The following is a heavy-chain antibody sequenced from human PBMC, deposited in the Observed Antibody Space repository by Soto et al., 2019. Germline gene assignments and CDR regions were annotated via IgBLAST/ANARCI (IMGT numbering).Heavy chain of an antibody. CDR1: GYTFTSYA. CDR2: INAGNGNT. D-gene: IGHD5-18*01. J-gene: IGHJ4*02. Sequence: QVPLVQSGAEVKKPGASVKVSCKASGYTFTSYAMHWVRQAPGQRLEWMGWINAGNGNTKYSQKFQGRVTITRDTSASTAYMELSSLRSEDTAVYYCARDRKDTAMVLVHFDYWGQGTLVTVSS. V-gene: IGHV1-3*01. CDR3: ARDRKDTAMVLVHFDY.